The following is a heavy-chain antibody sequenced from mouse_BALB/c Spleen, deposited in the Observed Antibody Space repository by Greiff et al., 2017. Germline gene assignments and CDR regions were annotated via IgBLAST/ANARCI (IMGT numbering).Heavy chain of an antibody. CDR1: GFSLTSYG. CDR2: IWAGGST. D-gene: IGHD2-1*01. Sequence: VKLMESGPGLVAPSPSLSITCTVSGFSLTSYGVHWVRQPPGKGLEWLGVIWAGGSTNYNSALMSRLSISKDNSKSPVFLKMNSLQTADTAIYYCAREVYGTHYAMDYWGQGTSVTVSS. V-gene: IGHV2-9*02. CDR3: AREVYGTHYAMDY. J-gene: IGHJ4*01.